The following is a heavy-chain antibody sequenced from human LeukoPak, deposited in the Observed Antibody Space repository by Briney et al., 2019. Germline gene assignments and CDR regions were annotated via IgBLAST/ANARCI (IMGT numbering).Heavy chain of an antibody. CDR2: ISSSSTYI. CDR1: GFTLSSYT. J-gene: IGHJ4*02. Sequence: GGSLRLSCAASGFTLSSYTMNWVRQAPGKGLEWVSSISSSSTYIYYADSLQGRFTISRDNAKNSLYLQMNSLRAEDTAVYYCARDVSWELPTDYWGQGTLVTVPS. CDR3: ARDVSWELPTDY. D-gene: IGHD1-26*01. V-gene: IGHV3-21*01.